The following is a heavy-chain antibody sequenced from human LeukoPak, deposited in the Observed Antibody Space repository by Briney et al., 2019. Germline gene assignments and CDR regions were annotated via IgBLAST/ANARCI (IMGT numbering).Heavy chain of an antibody. CDR1: GLTFSNYA. CDR2: ITSGFTP. J-gene: IGHJ4*02. V-gene: IGHV3-23*01. Sequence: GGSLSLSCAASGLTFSNYAMSWFRQAPGKGLEWVSGITSGFTPHYADSVKGRFTISRDNSKNTFHLQMNSLIAEDTAVYYCAKDYSDSRVGDVFLEYWGQGTLVTVSS. D-gene: IGHD1-26*01. CDR3: AKDYSDSRVGDVFLEY.